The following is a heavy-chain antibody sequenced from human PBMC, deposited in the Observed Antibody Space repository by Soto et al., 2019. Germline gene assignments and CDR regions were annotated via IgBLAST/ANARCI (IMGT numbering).Heavy chain of an antibody. Sequence: SETLSLTCAVSVGSISSYYWSWIRQPPGKGLEWIGYIYYSGSTNYNPSLKSRVTISVDTSKNQFSLKLSSVTAADTAVYYCARGRVATMASPPIFDYWGQGTLVTVSS. CDR2: IYYSGST. V-gene: IGHV4-59*01. CDR3: ARGRVATMASPPIFDY. CDR1: VGSISSYY. J-gene: IGHJ4*02. D-gene: IGHD5-12*01.